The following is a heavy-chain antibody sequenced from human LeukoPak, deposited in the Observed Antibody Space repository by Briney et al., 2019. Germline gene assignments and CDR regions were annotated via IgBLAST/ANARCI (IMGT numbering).Heavy chain of an antibody. CDR2: IYYSGST. CDR1: GGSISSNTYY. V-gene: IGHV4-39*07. J-gene: IGHJ4*02. CDR3: AREVPPKFDN. Sequence: SETLSLTCTVSGGSISSNTYYWGWIRQPPGKGLEWVGSIYYSGSTYYNPSLKSRVTISVDTSKNQFSLKLTSVTAADTAVYYCAREVPPKFDNWGQGTLVTVSS.